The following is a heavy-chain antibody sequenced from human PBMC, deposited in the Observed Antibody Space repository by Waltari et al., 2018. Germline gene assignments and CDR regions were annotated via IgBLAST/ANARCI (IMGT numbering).Heavy chain of an antibody. V-gene: IGHV3-30*02. CDR2: IGDDENDK. D-gene: IGHD1-26*01. Sequence: VQLLESGGGVVQPGGSLRLSCAASGFTFSSYGMHGVRQAPGKGVGWVACIGDDENDKYDGGSVKGRFTISRDNSKNRLYVEMNSLRPEDTGLYYCASYTGSPSRPGPPSLWGHGALVIVSS. CDR1: GFTFSSYG. J-gene: IGHJ4*01. CDR3: ASYTGSPSRPGPPSL.